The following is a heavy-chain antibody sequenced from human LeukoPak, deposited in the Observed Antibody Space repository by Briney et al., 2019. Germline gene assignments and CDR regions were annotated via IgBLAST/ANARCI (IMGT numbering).Heavy chain of an antibody. CDR3: ARGGSSSWYDWFDP. V-gene: IGHV4-59*01. D-gene: IGHD6-13*01. CDR1: GGSISSYY. J-gene: IGHJ5*02. Sequence: PSETVSLTCTVSGGSISSYYWSWIRQPPGKGLEWIGYIYYSGSTNYNPSLKSRVTISVDTSKNQFSLKLSSVTAADTAVYYCARGGSSSWYDWFDPWGQGTLVTVSS. CDR2: IYYSGST.